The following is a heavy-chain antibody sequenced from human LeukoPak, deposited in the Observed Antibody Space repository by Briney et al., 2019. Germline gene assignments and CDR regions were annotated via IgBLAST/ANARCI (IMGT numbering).Heavy chain of an antibody. D-gene: IGHD5-12*01. J-gene: IGHJ3*02. Sequence: GGSLGLSCAASGFTFSSYGMHWVRQAPGKGLEWVAVIWYDGSNKYYADSVKGRFTISRDNSKNTLYLQMNSLRAEDTAVYYCAREAIVATIRGAFDIWGQGTMVTVSS. CDR3: AREAIVATIRGAFDI. CDR1: GFTFSSYG. V-gene: IGHV3-33*01. CDR2: IWYDGSNK.